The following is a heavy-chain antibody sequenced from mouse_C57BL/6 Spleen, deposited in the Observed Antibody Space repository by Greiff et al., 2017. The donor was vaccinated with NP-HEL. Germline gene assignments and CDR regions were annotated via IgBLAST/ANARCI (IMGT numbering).Heavy chain of an antibody. CDR3: TGRLPWFAY. J-gene: IGHJ3*01. Sequence: EVQGVESGGGLVQPGGSMTLSCVASGFTFSNYWMNWVRQSPEKGLAWVAQIRLKSDNYATNYAESVKGRFTISRDDSKSRVYLQMNNLSAEDTGIYYCTGRLPWFAYWGQGTLVTVSA. V-gene: IGHV6-3*01. CDR2: IRLKSDNYAT. CDR1: GFTFSNYW. D-gene: IGHD6-2*01.